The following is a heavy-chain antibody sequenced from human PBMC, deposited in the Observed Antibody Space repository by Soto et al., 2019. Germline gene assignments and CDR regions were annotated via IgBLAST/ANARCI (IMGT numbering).Heavy chain of an antibody. D-gene: IGHD3-22*01. Sequence: SETLSLTCAVSGYSISSGGYYWSWIRQHPGKGLEWIGYIYYSGSTYYNPSLKSRVTISVDTSKNQFSLKLSSVTAADTAVYYCARDPYYYDSSGYPHSGMDVWGQGTTVTVSS. J-gene: IGHJ6*02. CDR3: ARDPYYYDSSGYPHSGMDV. V-gene: IGHV4-31*11. CDR1: GYSISSGGYY. CDR2: IYYSGST.